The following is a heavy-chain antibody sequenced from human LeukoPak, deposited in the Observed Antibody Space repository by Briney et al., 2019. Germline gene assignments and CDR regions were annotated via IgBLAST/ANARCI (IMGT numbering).Heavy chain of an antibody. CDR3: AKDLYSSSSKGSAKALDY. J-gene: IGHJ4*02. Sequence: GGSLRLSCAASGFTVSSNYMSWVRQAPGKGLEWVSLIYSGGSTNYADSVKGRFTIFRDNSKNTLYLQMNSLRAEDTALYYCAKDLYSSSSKGSAKALDYWGQGTLVTVSS. D-gene: IGHD6-6*01. CDR2: IYSGGST. CDR1: GFTVSSNY. V-gene: IGHV3-53*05.